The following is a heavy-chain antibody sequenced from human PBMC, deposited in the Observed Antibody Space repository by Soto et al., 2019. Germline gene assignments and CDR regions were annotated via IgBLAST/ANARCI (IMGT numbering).Heavy chain of an antibody. CDR2: ISAYNGNT. CDR1: GYTFTSYG. D-gene: IGHD2-15*01. J-gene: IGHJ4*02. Sequence: GASVKVSCKASGYTFTSYGISSVRQAPGQRLEWMGWISAYNGNTNYAQKLQGRVTMTTDTSTSTAYMELRSLRSDDTAVYYCARDVLGYCHGGSCKRPGHYYFDYWGQGTLVTVSS. V-gene: IGHV1-18*01. CDR3: ARDVLGYCHGGSCKRPGHYYFDY.